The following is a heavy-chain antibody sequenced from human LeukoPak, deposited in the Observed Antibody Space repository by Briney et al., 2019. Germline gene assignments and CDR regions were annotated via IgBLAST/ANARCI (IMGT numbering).Heavy chain of an antibody. CDR2: INHSGST. Sequence: PSQTLSLTCAVSGGSISSGGYSWSWIRQPPGKGLEWIGEINHSGSTNYNPSLKSRVTISVDTSKNQFSLKLSSVTAADTAVYYCAGAHYYDFWSGYYKGIMGMDVWGQGTTVTVSS. CDR3: AGAHYYDFWSGYYKGIMGMDV. J-gene: IGHJ6*02. CDR1: GGSISSGGYS. V-gene: IGHV4-30-2*01. D-gene: IGHD3-3*01.